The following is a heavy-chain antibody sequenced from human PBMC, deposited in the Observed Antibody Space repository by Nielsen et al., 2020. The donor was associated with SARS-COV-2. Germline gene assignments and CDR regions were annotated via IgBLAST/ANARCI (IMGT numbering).Heavy chain of an antibody. CDR3: ARDAYGDLIYGMDV. Sequence: GESLKISCAVSGFTFSNYGMHWVRQAPGKGLEWVAVIWYDGSNKYYADSVKGRFTISRDNSKNTLYLQMNTLRPEDTAVYSCARDAYGDLIYGMDVWGRGTTVTVSS. J-gene: IGHJ6*02. D-gene: IGHD4-17*01. CDR1: GFTFSNYG. V-gene: IGHV3-33*08. CDR2: IWYDGSNK.